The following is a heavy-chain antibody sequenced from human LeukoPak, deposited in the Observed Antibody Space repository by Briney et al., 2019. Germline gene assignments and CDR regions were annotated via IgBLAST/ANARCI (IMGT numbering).Heavy chain of an antibody. J-gene: IGHJ6*02. V-gene: IGHV3-11*03. CDR1: GFTFSDYY. D-gene: IGHD6-13*01. CDR2: IISSSSYT. Sequence: PGGSLRLSCAASGFTFSDYYMSWIRQAPGKGLEWVSYIISSSSYTNYADSVKGRFTISRDNAKNSLYLQMNSLRAEDTAVYYCARRQKLPTRAGGNSPASGYYYYGMDVWGQGTTVTVSS. CDR3: ARRQKLPTRAGGNSPASGYYYYGMDV.